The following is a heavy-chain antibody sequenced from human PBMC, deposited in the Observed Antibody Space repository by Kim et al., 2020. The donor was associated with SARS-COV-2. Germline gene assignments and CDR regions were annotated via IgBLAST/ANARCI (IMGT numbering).Heavy chain of an antibody. J-gene: IGHJ4*02. CDR3: AKDVIPTYYYDSSGYYYVGYFDY. V-gene: IGHV3-30*18. Sequence: GGSLRLSCAASGFTFSSYGMHWVRQAPGKGLEWVAVISYDGSNKYYADSVKGRFTISRDNSKNTLYLQMNSLRAEDTAVYYCAKDVIPTYYYDSSGYYYVGYFDYWGQGTLVTVSS. CDR2: ISYDGSNK. D-gene: IGHD3-22*01. CDR1: GFTFSSYG.